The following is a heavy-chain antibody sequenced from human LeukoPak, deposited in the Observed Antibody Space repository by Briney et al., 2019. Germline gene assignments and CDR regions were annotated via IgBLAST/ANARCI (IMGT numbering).Heavy chain of an antibody. J-gene: IGHJ3*02. V-gene: IGHV3-23*01. D-gene: IGHD4-17*01. CDR3: AKDPNGDYIGTFDI. Sequence: RPGGSLRLSCATSQFKFENYGMTWVRQAPGKGLEWVSSITGSGGGTQYADSVQGRFTISRDNSKNTLYLQMNSLRAEDTAVYYCAKDPNGDYIGTFDIWGQGTTVTVSS. CDR1: QFKFENYG. CDR2: ITGSGGGT.